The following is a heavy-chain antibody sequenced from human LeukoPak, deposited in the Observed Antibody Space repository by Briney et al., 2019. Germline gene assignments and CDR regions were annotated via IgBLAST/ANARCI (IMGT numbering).Heavy chain of an antibody. V-gene: IGHV4-59*01. CDR3: ARRSPSDAFDI. CDR1: GGSISSYY. J-gene: IGHJ3*02. Sequence: SETLSLTCTVSGGSISSYYWRWIRQPPGKGLEWIGYIYNSGNTNYNPSLKSRVTISVDTSKNQFSLKLSSVTAADTAVYYCARRSPSDAFDIWGQGTMVTVSS. CDR2: IYNSGNT.